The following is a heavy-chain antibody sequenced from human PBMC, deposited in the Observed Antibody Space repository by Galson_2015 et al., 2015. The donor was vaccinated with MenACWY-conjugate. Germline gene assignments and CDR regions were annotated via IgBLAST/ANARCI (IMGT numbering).Heavy chain of an antibody. V-gene: IGHV1-46*01. J-gene: IGHJ4*02. D-gene: IGHD6-19*01. CDR1: GYTFTSYY. CDR3: SGPLRGGGWSLDY. Sequence: SGAEVKKPGASVTVSCKAYGYTFTSYYMHWVRQAPGQGLEWMGIINPSGGGTSYAQKFQGRVTMTRDTATYTVYMELSSLKSEDTAVYYCSGPLRGGGWSLDYWGQGTLVTVSS. CDR2: INPSGGGT.